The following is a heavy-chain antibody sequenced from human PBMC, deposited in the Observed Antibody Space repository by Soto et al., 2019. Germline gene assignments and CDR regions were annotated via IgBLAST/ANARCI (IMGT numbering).Heavy chain of an antibody. D-gene: IGHD3-9*01. V-gene: IGHV4-61*01. CDR1: GVSVNSGNYY. Sequence: SETLSLTCTVSGVSVNSGNYYWSWIRQTPGKGLEWIGYIYQSGSTRYNPSLKSRVTISLDTSKNQFSLKMSSVTAADTAVYFCAASYYAILTGHFAFDIWGHGTMVT. CDR3: AASYYAILTGHFAFDI. J-gene: IGHJ3*02. CDR2: IYQSGST.